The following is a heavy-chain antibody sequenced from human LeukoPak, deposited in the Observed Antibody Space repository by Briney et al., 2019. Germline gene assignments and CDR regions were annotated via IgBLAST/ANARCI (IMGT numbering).Heavy chain of an antibody. CDR2: IIPIFGTA. J-gene: IGHJ5*02. CDR3: ARTPGSNWFDP. CDR1: GYTFTMYY. Sequence: GASVKISCKASGYTFTMYYIHWVRQAPGQGLEWMGGIIPIFGTANYAQKFQGRVTITTDESTSTAYMELSSLRSEDTAVYYCARTPGSNWFDPWGQGTLVTVSS. D-gene: IGHD1-14*01. V-gene: IGHV1-69*05.